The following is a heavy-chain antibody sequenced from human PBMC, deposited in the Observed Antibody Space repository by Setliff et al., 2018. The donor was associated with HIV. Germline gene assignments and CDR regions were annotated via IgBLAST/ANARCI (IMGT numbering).Heavy chain of an antibody. CDR1: GGTFSSFA. CDR2: IIPIFGTA. J-gene: IGHJ4*02. D-gene: IGHD2-15*01. CDR3: ARYHCSGGSCYFPYFDY. V-gene: IGHV1-69*05. Sequence: ASVKVSCKASGGTFSSFAFNWVRQAPGQGLEWMGGIIPIFGTANYAQKFQGRVTITTDESTSTAYMELSSLRSEDTAVYYCARYHCSGGSCYFPYFDYWGQGTLVTVSS.